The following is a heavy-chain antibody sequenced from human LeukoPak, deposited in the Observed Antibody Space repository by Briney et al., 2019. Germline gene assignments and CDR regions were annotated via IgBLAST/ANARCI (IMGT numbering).Heavy chain of an antibody. V-gene: IGHV1-8*01. D-gene: IGHD3-10*01. CDR2: MNPNRGNT. Sequence: ASVKVSCKASGYTFTSYDINWVRQATGQGLEWMGWMNPNRGNTGYAQKFQGRVTMTRNTSMSTAYMELSSLRSEDTAVYYCARVTWFGELYSDYWGQGTLVTVSS. J-gene: IGHJ4*02. CDR3: ARVTWFGELYSDY. CDR1: GYTFTSYD.